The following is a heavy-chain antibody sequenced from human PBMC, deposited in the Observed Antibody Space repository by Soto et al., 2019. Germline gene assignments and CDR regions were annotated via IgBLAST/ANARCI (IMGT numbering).Heavy chain of an antibody. D-gene: IGHD3-22*01. CDR1: GFTFSSYS. V-gene: IGHV3-21*01. J-gene: IGHJ6*02. CDR3: ARDSITYYYDSSGYPKGPEGYYGMDV. CDR2: ISSSSSYI. Sequence: PGGSLRLSCAASGFTFSSYSMNWVRQAPGKGLEWVSSISSSSSYIYYADSVKGRFTISRDNAENSLYLQMNSLRAEDTAVYYCARDSITYYYDSSGYPKGPEGYYGMDVWGQGTTVTVSS.